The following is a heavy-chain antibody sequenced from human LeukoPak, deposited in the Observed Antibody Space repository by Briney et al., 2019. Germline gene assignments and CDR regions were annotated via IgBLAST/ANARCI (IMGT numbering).Heavy chain of an antibody. CDR1: GFIFSSYG. CDR3: ARMYCSSSSCYTDAFDI. CDR2: TRYDGSNK. Sequence: GGSLRLSCAASGFIFSSYGMHWVRQAPGKGLEWVAFTRYDGSNKYYADSVKGRFTISRDNAKNSLYLQMNSLRSEDTAVYYCARMYCSSSSCYTDAFDIWGQRTMVTVSS. V-gene: IGHV3-30*02. J-gene: IGHJ3*02. D-gene: IGHD2-2*02.